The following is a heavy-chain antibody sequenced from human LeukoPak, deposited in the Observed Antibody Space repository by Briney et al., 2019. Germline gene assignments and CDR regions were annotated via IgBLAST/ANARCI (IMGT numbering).Heavy chain of an antibody. J-gene: IGHJ4*02. Sequence: PSETLSLTCAVYGGSFSGYYWSWLPQPPGKGLEWLGEINHSGSTNYNPSLKSRVTISVDTSKNQFSLKLSSVTAADTAVYYCARGDTAMADFDYWGQGTLVSVSS. CDR1: GGSFSGYY. D-gene: IGHD5-18*01. CDR3: ARGDTAMADFDY. V-gene: IGHV4-34*01. CDR2: INHSGST.